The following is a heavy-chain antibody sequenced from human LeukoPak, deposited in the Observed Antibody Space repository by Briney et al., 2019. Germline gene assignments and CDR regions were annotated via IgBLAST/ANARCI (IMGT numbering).Heavy chain of an antibody. D-gene: IGHD4-17*01. Sequence: TLSLTCTVSGGSISSYYWSWIRQPPGKALEWLALIYWNDDKRYSASLKNRLTITKDTSKNQVVLTMTNMDPVDTATYYCARPGDYGYDGLKYWGQGTLVTVSS. J-gene: IGHJ4*02. V-gene: IGHV2-5*01. CDR2: IYWNDDK. CDR1: GGSISSYYW. CDR3: ARPGDYGYDGLKY.